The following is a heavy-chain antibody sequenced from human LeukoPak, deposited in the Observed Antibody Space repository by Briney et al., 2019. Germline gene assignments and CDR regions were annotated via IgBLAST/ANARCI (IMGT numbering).Heavy chain of an antibody. CDR1: GYTFTSYG. Sequence: ASVKVSFKASGYTFTSYGISWVRQAPGQGLEWMGWISAYNGNTNYAQKLQGRVTMTTDTSTSTAYMELRSLRSDDTAVYYCARVRYGGSYWVYYFDYWGQGTLVTVSS. J-gene: IGHJ4*02. CDR2: ISAYNGNT. V-gene: IGHV1-18*01. CDR3: ARVRYGGSYWVYYFDY. D-gene: IGHD1-26*01.